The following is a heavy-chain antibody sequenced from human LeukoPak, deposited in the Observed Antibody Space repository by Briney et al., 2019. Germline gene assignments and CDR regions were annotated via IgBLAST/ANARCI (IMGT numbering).Heavy chain of an antibody. J-gene: IGHJ4*02. Sequence: GGSLRLSCAASGFIFSSYAMSWVRQAPGKGLEWVSAISGSGGSTYYADSVKGRFTISRDNSKNTLYLQMSSLRAEDTAVYYCAKGLGFAVTTFSDYWGQGTLVTVSS. CDR2: ISGSGGST. D-gene: IGHD4-17*01. V-gene: IGHV3-23*01. CDR1: GFIFSSYA. CDR3: AKGLGFAVTTFSDY.